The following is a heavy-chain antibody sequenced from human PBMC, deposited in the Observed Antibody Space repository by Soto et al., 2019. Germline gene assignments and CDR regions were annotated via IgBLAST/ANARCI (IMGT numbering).Heavy chain of an antibody. J-gene: IGHJ4*02. Sequence: QVQLQQWGAGLLKPSETLSLTCAVYGGSFSGYYWSWIRQPPGKGLEWIGEINHSGSTNYNPSLKSRVTISVDTSKNQFSLKLSSVTAADTAVYYCARGGRAAARRGYYFDYWGQGTLVTVSS. D-gene: IGHD1-1*01. CDR2: INHSGST. CDR3: ARGGRAAARRGYYFDY. V-gene: IGHV4-34*01. CDR1: GGSFSGYY.